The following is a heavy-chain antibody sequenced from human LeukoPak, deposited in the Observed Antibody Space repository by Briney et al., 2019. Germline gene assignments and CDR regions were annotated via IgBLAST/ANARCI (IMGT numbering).Heavy chain of an antibody. D-gene: IGHD6-13*01. CDR2: ISSLSGTI. V-gene: IGHV3-48*01. CDR1: GLTFSTYG. J-gene: IGHJ3*02. CDR3: ARKGAAAGTLHDAFDI. Sequence: GGSLRLSCAASGLTFSTYGMNWVRQAPGEGLEWVSYISSLSGTIYYADSVKGRFTISRDNAKNSLYLQMNSLRAEDTALYYGARKGAAAGTLHDAFDIWGQGTMVTVSS.